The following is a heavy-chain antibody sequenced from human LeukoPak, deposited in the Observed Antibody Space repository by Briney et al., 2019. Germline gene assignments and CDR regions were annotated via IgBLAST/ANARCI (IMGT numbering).Heavy chain of an antibody. CDR3: TRYEGIVVDDAFDI. CDR1: GGSISSYY. CDR2: IYYSGST. D-gene: IGHD3-22*01. J-gene: IGHJ3*02. Sequence: SETLSLTCTVSGGSISSYYWSWIRQPPGKGLEWIGYIYYSGSTNYNPSLKSRVTISVDTSKNQFSLKLSSVTAADTAVYYCTRYEGIVVDDAFDIWGQGTMGTVSS. V-gene: IGHV4-59*01.